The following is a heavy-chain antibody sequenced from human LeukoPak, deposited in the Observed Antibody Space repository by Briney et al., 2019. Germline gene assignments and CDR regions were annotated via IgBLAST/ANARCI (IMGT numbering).Heavy chain of an antibody. V-gene: IGHV3-9*01. CDR1: GFTFDDYA. J-gene: IGHJ4*02. D-gene: IGHD3-10*01. Sequence: GRSLRLSCAASGFTFDDYAMHWVRQAPGKGLEWVSGISWNSGSIGYADSVKGRFTISRDNAKNSLYLQMNSLRAEDTALYYCAKDMSVRDDDYFDYWGQGTLVTVSS. CDR2: ISWNSGSI. CDR3: AKDMSVRDDDYFDY.